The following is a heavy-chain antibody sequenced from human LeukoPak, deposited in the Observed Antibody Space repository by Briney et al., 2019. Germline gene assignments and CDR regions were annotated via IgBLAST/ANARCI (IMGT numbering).Heavy chain of an antibody. CDR3: ARDANYSDSSGYPSPFDL. Sequence: SETLSLTCTVPCDSITTSRYFWAWIRQPPGKGLEWIARLSDSGNAYYSPSLRSRVSISADTSKNQLPLLLNSMTAADTAVYFCARDANYSDSSGYPSPFDLWGQGTLVTVSS. V-gene: IGHV4-39*06. CDR2: LSDSGNA. D-gene: IGHD6-19*01. CDR1: CDSITTSRYF. J-gene: IGHJ4*02.